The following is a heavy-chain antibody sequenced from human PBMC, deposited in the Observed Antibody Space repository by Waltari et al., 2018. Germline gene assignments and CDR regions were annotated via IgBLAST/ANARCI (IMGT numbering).Heavy chain of an antibody. Sequence: QVQLVQSGAEVKKPGASVKVSCKASGYTFTSYDINWVRQATGQGLEWMGWMNPNSGNTGYAQKFQGRVTMTRNTSISTAYMELSSLRSEDTAVYYCARESSGWYEYYYYYMDVWGKGTTVTVSS. V-gene: IGHV1-8*01. CDR3: ARESSGWYEYYYYYMDV. CDR1: GYTFTSYD. D-gene: IGHD6-19*01. CDR2: MNPNSGNT. J-gene: IGHJ6*03.